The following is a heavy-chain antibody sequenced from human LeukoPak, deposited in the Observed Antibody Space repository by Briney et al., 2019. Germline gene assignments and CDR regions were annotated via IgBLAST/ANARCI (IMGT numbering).Heavy chain of an antibody. J-gene: IGHJ4*02. CDR3: ARGLDYYDSSGYRLPVLGY. D-gene: IGHD3-22*01. Sequence: PSETLSLTCAVYGGSFSGYYWSWIRQPPGKGLEWVGEINHSGTTNYNSSLKSRVTISVDRSKNQFSLKLSSVTATDTAVYYCARGLDYYDSSGYRLPVLGYWGQGTLVTVSS. V-gene: IGHV4-34*01. CDR1: GGSFSGYY. CDR2: INHSGTT.